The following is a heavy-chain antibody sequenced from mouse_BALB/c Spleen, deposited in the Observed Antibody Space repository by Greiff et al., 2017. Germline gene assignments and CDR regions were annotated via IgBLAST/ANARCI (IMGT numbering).Heavy chain of an antibody. V-gene: IGHV2-9*02. CDR2: IWAGGST. D-gene: IGHD4-1*01. Sequence: VQRVESGPGLVAPSQSLSITCTVSGFSLTSYGVHWVRQPPGKGLEWLGVIWAGGSTNYNSALMSRLSISKDNSKSQVFLKMNSLQTDDTAMYYCARVNWDWWYFDVWGAGTTVTVSS. CDR1: GFSLTSYG. CDR3: ARVNWDWWYFDV. J-gene: IGHJ1*01.